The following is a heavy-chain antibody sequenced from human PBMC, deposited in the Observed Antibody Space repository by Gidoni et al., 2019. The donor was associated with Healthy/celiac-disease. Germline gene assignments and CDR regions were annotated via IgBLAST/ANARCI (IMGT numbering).Heavy chain of an antibody. Sequence: QVQLVESGGGVVQTGRSLRLSCAASGFTFSSYGMHWVRQAQGKGLAWVTVISYDGSNKYYADSVKGRFTISRDNSKNTLYLQMNSLRAEDTAVYYCAKDKVWVFDYWGQGTLVTVSS. CDR2: ISYDGSNK. CDR3: AKDKVWVFDY. J-gene: IGHJ4*02. D-gene: IGHD7-27*01. CDR1: GFTFSSYG. V-gene: IGHV3-30*18.